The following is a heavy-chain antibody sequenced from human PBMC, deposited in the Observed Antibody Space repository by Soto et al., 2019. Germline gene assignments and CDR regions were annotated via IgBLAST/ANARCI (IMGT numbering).Heavy chain of an antibody. CDR2: ISAYNGNT. Sequence: QVQLVQSGAEVKKPGASVKVSCKASGYTFTSYGISWVRQAPGQGLEWMGWISAYNGNTNYAQKLQGRVTMTTDTSTSTAYMGLRSLRSDDTAVYYCARDPFDIVVVPAGYGMDVWGQGTTVTVSS. V-gene: IGHV1-18*04. D-gene: IGHD2-2*01. CDR3: ARDPFDIVVVPAGYGMDV. CDR1: GYTFTSYG. J-gene: IGHJ6*02.